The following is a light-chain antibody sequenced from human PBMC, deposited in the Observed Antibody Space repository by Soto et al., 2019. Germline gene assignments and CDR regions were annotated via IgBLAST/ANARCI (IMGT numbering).Light chain of an antibody. J-gene: IGLJ1*01. CDR3: CSFAGSYTFSV. Sequence: QSALTQPRSVSGSPGQSVTISCTGTSSDVGGYNYVSWYQQHPGKAPKLMIYDVSKRPSGGPDRFSGSKSGNTASLTISGLQAEDEADYYWCSFAGSYTFSVFGTGTKVTVL. CDR1: SSDVGGYNY. V-gene: IGLV2-11*01. CDR2: DVS.